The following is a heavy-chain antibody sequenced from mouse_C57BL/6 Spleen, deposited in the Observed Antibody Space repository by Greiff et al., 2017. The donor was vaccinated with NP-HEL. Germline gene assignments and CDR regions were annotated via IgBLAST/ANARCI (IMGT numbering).Heavy chain of an antibody. J-gene: IGHJ4*01. Sequence: EVQLQQSGPGLVKPSQSLSLTCSVTGYSITSGYYWNWIRQFPGNKLEWMGYISYDGSNNYNPSLKNRISITRDTSKNQFFLKLNSVTTEDTATYYCAREGNDYDAYYYAMDYWGQGTSVTVSS. CDR2: ISYDGSN. V-gene: IGHV3-6*01. D-gene: IGHD2-4*01. CDR3: AREGNDYDAYYYAMDY. CDR1: GYSITSGYY.